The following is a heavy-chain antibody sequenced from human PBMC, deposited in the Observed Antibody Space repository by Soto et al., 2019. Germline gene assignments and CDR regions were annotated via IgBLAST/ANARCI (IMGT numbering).Heavy chain of an antibody. D-gene: IGHD3-3*01. J-gene: IGHJ6*02. CDR1: GFTFSNAW. CDR2: IKSKTDGGTT. Sequence: PGGSLRLSCAASGFTFSNAWMNWVRQAPGKGLEWVGRIKSKTDGGTTDYAAPVKGRFTISRDDSKNTLYLQMNSLKTEDTAVYYCTTEHYDFWSGYYNYYYYGMDVWGQGTTVTVSS. CDR3: TTEHYDFWSGYYNYYYYGMDV. V-gene: IGHV3-15*07.